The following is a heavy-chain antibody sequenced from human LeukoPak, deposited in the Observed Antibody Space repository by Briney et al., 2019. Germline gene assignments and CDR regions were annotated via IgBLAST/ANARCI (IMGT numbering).Heavy chain of an antibody. CDR1: GGTFSSYA. Sequence: GASVKVSCKASGGTFSSYAISWVRQAPGQGLEWMGGIIPIFGTANYAQKFQGRVTITADESTSTAYMELSSLRSEDTAVYYCARLYPTTLTSYSSSLWGQGTLVTVSS. CDR3: ARLYPTTLTSYSSSL. J-gene: IGHJ4*02. CDR2: IIPIFGTA. D-gene: IGHD6-13*01. V-gene: IGHV1-69*13.